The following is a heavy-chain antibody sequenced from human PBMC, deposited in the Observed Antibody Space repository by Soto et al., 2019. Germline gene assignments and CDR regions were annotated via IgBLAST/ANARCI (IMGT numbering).Heavy chain of an antibody. CDR1: GIPFSSYA. V-gene: IGHV3-23*01. D-gene: IGHD3-22*01. CDR2: ISGSGGST. CDR3: AKGLEEYYYHNSGYFTNYFDY. J-gene: IGHJ4*02. Sequence: PGGSLRLSCAASGIPFSSYAMRWVRQAPGKGLEWVSAISGSGGSTYYADSVKGRFTISRDNSKNTLYLQMNSLRAEDTALYYCAKGLEEYYYHNSGYFTNYFDYGGQGT.